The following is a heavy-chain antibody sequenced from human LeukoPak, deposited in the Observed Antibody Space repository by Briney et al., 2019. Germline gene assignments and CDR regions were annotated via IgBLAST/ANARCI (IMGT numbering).Heavy chain of an antibody. Sequence: ASVKVSCKASGYTFTSYGISWVRQAPGQGLEWMGWISAYNGDTNYVQKLQGRVTMTTDTSTGTAYMELRSLRSDDTAVYCCARDYPYQALGIWGQGTMVTVSS. CDR3: ARDYPYQALGI. CDR1: GYTFTSYG. CDR2: ISAYNGDT. J-gene: IGHJ3*02. V-gene: IGHV1-18*01.